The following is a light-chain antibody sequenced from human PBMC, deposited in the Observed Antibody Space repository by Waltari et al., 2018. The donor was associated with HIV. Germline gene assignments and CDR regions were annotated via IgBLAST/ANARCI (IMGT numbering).Light chain of an antibody. CDR3: VVWDDSLSGVV. V-gene: IGLV1-47*01. CDR2: RDK. Sequence: QSVVTQSPSASGTPGQSVTISCSGSSSNIGSNNVFWYQHLPGTAPQRLIYRDKQRPSGVPERISGSRSGTSASLAISGLRAEDEAVYDGVVWDDSLSGVVFGGGTSLTVL. J-gene: IGLJ2*01. CDR1: SSNIGSNN.